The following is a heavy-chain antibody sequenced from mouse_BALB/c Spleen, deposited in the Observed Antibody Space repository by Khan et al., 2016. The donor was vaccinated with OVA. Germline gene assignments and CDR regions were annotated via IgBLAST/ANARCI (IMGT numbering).Heavy chain of an antibody. Sequence: QVQLKESGPGLVAPSQSLSITCTVSGFSFTSYGVHWIRQPPGKGLEWLGVIWTGGNTNYNSALMSRMSISKDNSKSQVFLKMNSLQTDDTAIYYCARVRLRLAVDSWGQGTSVTVSS. V-gene: IGHV2-9*02. CDR3: ARVRLRLAVDS. J-gene: IGHJ4*01. D-gene: IGHD2-4*01. CDR1: GFSFTSYG. CDR2: IWTGGNT.